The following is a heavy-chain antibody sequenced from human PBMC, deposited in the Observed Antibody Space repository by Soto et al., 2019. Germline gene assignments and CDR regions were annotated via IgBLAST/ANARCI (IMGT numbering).Heavy chain of an antibody. J-gene: IGHJ4*02. D-gene: IGHD5-12*01. CDR2: IIPIFGTA. CDR3: ARGANSGYAPAGHLVY. CDR1: GGTFSSYA. V-gene: IGHV1-69*12. Sequence: QVQLVQSGAEVKKPGSSVKVSCKASGGTFSSYAISWVRQAPGQGLEWMGGIIPIFGTANYAQQFQGRVTITADESTSTAYMELSSLRSEDTAVYYCARGANSGYAPAGHLVYWGQGTLVTVSS.